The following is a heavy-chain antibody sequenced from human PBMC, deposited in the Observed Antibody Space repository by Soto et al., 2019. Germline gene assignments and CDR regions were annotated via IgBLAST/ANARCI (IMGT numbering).Heavy chain of an antibody. CDR2: IYNSVNT. D-gene: IGHD2-15*01. J-gene: IGHJ6*04. CDR3: AGDFDGVLADLRDPGGMAV. CDR1: GGSITHYY. V-gene: IGHV4-59*01. Sequence: QVQLQESGPGLVKPSETLSLTCAVSGGSITHYYWAWIRQPPGQGLEWIGSIYNSVNTKYNPSLKCRLTTLKDPSKSLFSPNLSSGAAADTAVYYCAGDFDGVLADLRDPGGMAVWGRGTAVTVSS.